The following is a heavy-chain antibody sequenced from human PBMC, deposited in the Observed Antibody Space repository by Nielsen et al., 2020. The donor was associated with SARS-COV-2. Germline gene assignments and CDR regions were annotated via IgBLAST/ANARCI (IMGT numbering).Heavy chain of an antibody. J-gene: IGHJ4*02. CDR3: ARDPWLYCTSSGCVYTSSSEDTDY. CDR1: GYTFTNYG. Sequence: ASVKVSCKAFGYTFTNYGINWVRQAPGQGLEWMGWISGYNANTYYAQKFQGRVTMTTDTSTQTAYLELRSLRLDDTAVYYCARDPWLYCTSSGCVYTSSSEDTDYWGQGTLVTVS. D-gene: IGHD2-2*01. CDR2: ISGYNANT. V-gene: IGHV1-18*04.